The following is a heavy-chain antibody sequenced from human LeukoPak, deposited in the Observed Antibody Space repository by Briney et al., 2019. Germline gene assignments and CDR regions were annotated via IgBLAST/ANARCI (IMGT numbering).Heavy chain of an antibody. D-gene: IGHD2-2*02. CDR2: IYYSGST. Sequence: SETLSLTCTVSGGSISSSSYYWGWIRQPPGKGLEWIGSIYYSGSTYYNPPPKSRVTISVDTSKNQFSLKLSSVTAADTAVYYCARHEVVVVPAAILCGWFDPWGQGTLVTVSS. CDR1: GGSISSSSYY. CDR3: ARHEVVVVPAAILCGWFDP. V-gene: IGHV4-39*01. J-gene: IGHJ5*02.